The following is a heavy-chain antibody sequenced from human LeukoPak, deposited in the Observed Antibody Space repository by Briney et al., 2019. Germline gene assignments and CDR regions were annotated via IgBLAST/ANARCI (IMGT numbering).Heavy chain of an antibody. CDR1: GFTFSNYA. V-gene: IGHV3-23*01. J-gene: IGHJ5*02. CDR2: ICGGAIGT. Sequence: PGGSLRLSCAASGFTFSNYAMAWGRQAPGKGLEWVSDICGGAIGTYYAVSVKGRFTISRDNSKNTLYLDMNSLEVEDTAMYYCAKDSRSVVVPTANWFDPWGQGTLVTVSS. D-gene: IGHD2-2*01. CDR3: AKDSRSVVVPTANWFDP.